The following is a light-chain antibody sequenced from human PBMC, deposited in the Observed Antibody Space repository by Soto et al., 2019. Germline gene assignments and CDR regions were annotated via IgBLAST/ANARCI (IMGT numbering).Light chain of an antibody. V-gene: IGLV2-11*01. CDR1: TIDVDSSNY. J-gene: IGLJ1*01. CDR2: DVS. Sequence: QSVLTQPRSVSGSPGQSVTISCTGPTIDVDSSNYVSWYQQHPGKAPKLMIYDVSERPSGVPDRFSGSKSGSTASLTISSLQAEDEADYYCCSYATTFYVFGSGTKVTVL. CDR3: CSYATTFYV.